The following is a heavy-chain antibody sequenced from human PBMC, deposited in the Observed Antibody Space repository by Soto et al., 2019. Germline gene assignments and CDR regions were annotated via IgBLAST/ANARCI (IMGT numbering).Heavy chain of an antibody. CDR2: IYYSGST. J-gene: IGHJ3*02. Sequence: TLSLTCTVSGGSISSSSYYWGWIRQPPGKGLEWIGSIYYSGSTYYNPSLKSRVTISVDTSKNQFSLKLSSVTAADTAVYYCARQPFTMAMNAFDIWGQGTMVTVSS. CDR3: ARQPFTMAMNAFDI. V-gene: IGHV4-39*01. CDR1: GGSISSSSYY. D-gene: IGHD3-10*01.